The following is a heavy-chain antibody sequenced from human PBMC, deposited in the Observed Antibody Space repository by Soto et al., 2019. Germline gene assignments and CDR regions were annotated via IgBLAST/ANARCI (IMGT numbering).Heavy chain of an antibody. CDR2: IRGNSGKT. J-gene: IGHJ4*01. V-gene: IGHV3-23*01. Sequence: GGSLRLSCTASGFTFSSYAMSWVRQAPGKELEWVSTIRGNSGKTNYAESVKGRFSISRDNSKNTVHLQLDSLRAEDTAVYFCAKLGFVLMELYYFHQWGHGTLVTVSS. CDR1: GFTFSSYA. CDR3: AKLGFVLMELYYFHQ. D-gene: IGHD2-8*01.